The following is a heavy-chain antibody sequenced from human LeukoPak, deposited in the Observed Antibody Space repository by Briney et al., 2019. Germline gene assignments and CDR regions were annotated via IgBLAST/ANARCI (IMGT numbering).Heavy chain of an antibody. CDR2: INPNSGGT. V-gene: IGHV1-2*04. CDR1: GYTFTGYY. Sequence: ASVKVSCKASGYTFTGYYMHWVRQAPGQGIEWMGWINPNSGGTNYAQKFQGWVTMTRDTSISTAYMELSRLRSDDTAVYYCARGRNYYGSGSYYHFDYWGQGTLVTVSS. D-gene: IGHD3-10*01. J-gene: IGHJ4*02. CDR3: ARGRNYYGSGSYYHFDY.